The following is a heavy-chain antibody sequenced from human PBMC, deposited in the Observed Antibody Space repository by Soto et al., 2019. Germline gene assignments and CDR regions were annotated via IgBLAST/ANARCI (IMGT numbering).Heavy chain of an antibody. J-gene: IGHJ6*02. CDR1: GGSISSSSYY. CDR2: IYYSGRT. CDR3: ARHNVGYNWDYYYGMDV. Sequence: XETLSLTCTVAGGSISSSSYYWGWIRQPPGKGLEWIGSIYYSGRTYYNPSLKSRVTISVDTSKNQFSLKLSSVTAADTAVYYCARHNVGYNWDYYYGMDVWGQGTTVTVSS. V-gene: IGHV4-39*01. D-gene: IGHD5-12*01.